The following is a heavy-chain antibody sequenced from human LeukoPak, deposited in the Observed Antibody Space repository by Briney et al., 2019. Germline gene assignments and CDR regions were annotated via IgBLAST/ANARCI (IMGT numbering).Heavy chain of an antibody. Sequence: GGSLRLSCAASGFTFSSYWMSWVRQAPGKGLEWVANIKQDGSEKYYVDSVKGRFTISRDNAKNSLYLQMNSLRAEDTAVYYCARDFLLNFPGGHSLGHYYYYMDVWGKGTTVTVSS. CDR1: GFTFSSYW. CDR2: IKQDGSEK. J-gene: IGHJ6*03. D-gene: IGHD6-13*01. CDR3: ARDFLLNFPGGHSLGHYYYYMDV. V-gene: IGHV3-7*01.